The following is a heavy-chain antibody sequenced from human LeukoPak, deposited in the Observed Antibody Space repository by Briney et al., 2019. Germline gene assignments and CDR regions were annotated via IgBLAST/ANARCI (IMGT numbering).Heavy chain of an antibody. V-gene: IGHV3-23*01. CDR1: GFTFAGFA. D-gene: IGHD1-20*01. CDR2: IRSGDDST. CDR3: AKSYSDNWYSFDY. Sequence: GGSLRLSCAASGFTFAGFAMTWVRQAPGKGLQWVASIRSGDDSTYYADSVKGRFTISRDNSKNTLYLQMNSLRAEDASIYYCAKSYSDNWYSFDYVGQGTQVTVSS. J-gene: IGHJ4*02.